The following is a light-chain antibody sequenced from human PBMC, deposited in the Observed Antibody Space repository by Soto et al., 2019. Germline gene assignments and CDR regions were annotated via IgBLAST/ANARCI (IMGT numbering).Light chain of an antibody. CDR1: QSVSSSY. CDR2: GAS. V-gene: IGKV3-20*01. CDR3: QHYGSLVLT. J-gene: IGKJ4*01. Sequence: ERVLTQAPGTLSLSPGESATLACRASQSVSSSYLAWYQQKSGQAPRLLIYGASSRAPGIPDRFSGSGSGTDFTLTISRLEPEDFAVYYCQHYGSLVLTFGGGTKVEIK.